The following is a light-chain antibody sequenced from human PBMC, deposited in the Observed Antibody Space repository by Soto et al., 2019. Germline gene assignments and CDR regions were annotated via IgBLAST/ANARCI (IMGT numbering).Light chain of an antibody. J-gene: IGKJ1*01. CDR2: GAS. CDR1: QSVANNY. Sequence: EIVLTQSPGTLSLSPGERATLSCRASQSVANNYLAWYQQKPGQAPRLLMYGASSRATGVPDRFSGSGSGTDFTVTISGLQPEDFAVYYCQQYDNPPWTFGQGTKVEIK. V-gene: IGKV3-20*01. CDR3: QQYDNPPWT.